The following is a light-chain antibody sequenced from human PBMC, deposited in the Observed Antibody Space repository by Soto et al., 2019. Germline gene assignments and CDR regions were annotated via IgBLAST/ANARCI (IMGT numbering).Light chain of an antibody. CDR1: QSIRHKY. V-gene: IGKV3-20*01. Sequence: VVLTQSPGTLSLSPGERATLSCRASQSIRHKYLAWYQQEPGQAPRLLIHGVSIRATGIPDRFSGSGSGTDFTLTISRLEPEDFAVYYCQLYSGSSWTFGQGTKVEIK. CDR2: GVS. CDR3: QLYSGSSWT. J-gene: IGKJ1*01.